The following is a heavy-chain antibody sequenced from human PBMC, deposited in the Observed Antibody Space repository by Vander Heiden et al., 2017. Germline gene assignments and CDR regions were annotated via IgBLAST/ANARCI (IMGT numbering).Heavy chain of an antibody. CDR3: AKDVPDYDILTGLMDV. V-gene: IGHV3-23*01. CDR1: GFTFSSYA. CDR2: ISGSGGST. Sequence: EVQLLESGGGLVQPGGSLRLSCAASGFTFSSYAMSWVRQAPGKGLEWVSAISGSGGSTYHADSVKGRFTISRDNSKNTRYLKMNSMRAEETAVYYCAKDVPDYDILTGLMDVWGQGTTVTVYS. J-gene: IGHJ6*02. D-gene: IGHD3-9*01.